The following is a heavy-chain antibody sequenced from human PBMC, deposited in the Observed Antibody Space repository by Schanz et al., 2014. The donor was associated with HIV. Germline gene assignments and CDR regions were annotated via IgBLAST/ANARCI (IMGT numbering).Heavy chain of an antibody. V-gene: IGHV3-23*01. CDR1: GFTFSSYG. Sequence: EVQLLESGGGLVQPGGSLRLSCAASGFTFSSYGMSWVRQAPGKGLECVSVISGSGGSTYYADSVKGRFTISRDNSKNALYLQLNSLRAGDTAVYYCARRRGWGSYRYFPYGLDVWGQGTTVTVSS. CDR3: ARRRGWGSYRYFPYGLDV. D-gene: IGHD3-16*02. CDR2: ISGSGGST. J-gene: IGHJ6*02.